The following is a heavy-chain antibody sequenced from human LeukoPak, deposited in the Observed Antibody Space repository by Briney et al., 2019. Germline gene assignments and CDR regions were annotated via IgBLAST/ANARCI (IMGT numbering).Heavy chain of an antibody. Sequence: GGSLRPSCVASGFTFSSYWMHWVRQAPGKGLVWVARIQSDGSTTTYADSVKGRFTISRDNAKNTVFLQMNSLRAEDTAVYYCARVGVPYYYDSSGFDWFDPWGQGTLVTVSS. J-gene: IGHJ5*02. CDR2: IQSDGSTT. CDR1: GFTFSSYW. V-gene: IGHV3-74*01. CDR3: ARVGVPYYYDSSGFDWFDP. D-gene: IGHD3-22*01.